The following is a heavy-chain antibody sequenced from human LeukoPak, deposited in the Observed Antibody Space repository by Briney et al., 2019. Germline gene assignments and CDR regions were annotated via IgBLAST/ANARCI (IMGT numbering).Heavy chain of an antibody. J-gene: IGHJ3*02. CDR3: ASSLAARPFLDTFDI. CDR2: ISAYNGNT. Sequence: ASVKVSCKASGYTFTSYGISWVRQAPGQGLEWMGWISAYNGNTNYAQKLQGRVTMTTDTSTSTAYMELSSLRSEDTAVYYCASSLAARPFLDTFDIWGQGTMVTVSS. V-gene: IGHV1-18*01. D-gene: IGHD6-6*01. CDR1: GYTFTSYG.